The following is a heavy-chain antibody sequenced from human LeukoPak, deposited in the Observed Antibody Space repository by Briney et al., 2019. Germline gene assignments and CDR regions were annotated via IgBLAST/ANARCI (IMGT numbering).Heavy chain of an antibody. CDR3: AGGLAGVFDY. J-gene: IGHJ4*02. CDR1: GFTFSSYA. Sequence: PGGSLRLSCAASGFTFSSYAMSWVRQAPGKGLEWVSAISGSGGSTYYADSVKGRFTISRDNSKNTLYLQMNSLRAEDTAEYYCAGGLAGVFDYWGQGTLVTVSS. D-gene: IGHD6-19*01. V-gene: IGHV3-23*01. CDR2: ISGSGGST.